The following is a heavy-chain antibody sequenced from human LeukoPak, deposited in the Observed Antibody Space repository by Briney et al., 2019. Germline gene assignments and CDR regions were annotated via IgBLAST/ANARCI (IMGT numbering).Heavy chain of an antibody. J-gene: IGHJ4*02. CDR2: ISSSSDTI. V-gene: IGHV3-48*01. CDR3: AKDRSESLYYFDY. CDR1: GFTFRSYS. Sequence: HPGGSLRLSCAASGFTFRSYSMNWVRQAPGKGLEWVSYISSSSDTIYYADSVKGRFTISRDNSKNTLYLQMNSLRAEDTAVYYCAKDRSESLYYFDYWGQGTLVTVSS.